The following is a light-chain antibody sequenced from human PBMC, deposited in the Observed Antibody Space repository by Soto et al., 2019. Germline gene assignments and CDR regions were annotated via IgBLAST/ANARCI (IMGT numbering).Light chain of an antibody. CDR2: EVS. Sequence: QSALTQPASGSGSPGQSITISCTGTSSDVGGYNYVSWYQQHPGKAPKLMIYEVSNRPSGVSNRFSGSKSGNTASLTISGLQAEDEADYYCSSYTSSSPVVFGGGTQRTVL. CDR3: SSYTSSSPVV. J-gene: IGLJ2*01. CDR1: SSDVGGYNY. V-gene: IGLV2-14*01.